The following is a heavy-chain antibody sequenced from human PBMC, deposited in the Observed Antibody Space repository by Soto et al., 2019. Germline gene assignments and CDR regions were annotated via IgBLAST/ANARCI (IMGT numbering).Heavy chain of an antibody. CDR3: ARDKSRVTMVRGVIMSGAFDI. CDR1: GGTFSSYT. V-gene: IGHV1-69*04. CDR2: IIPILGIA. J-gene: IGHJ3*02. D-gene: IGHD3-10*01. Sequence: SVKVSCKASGGTFSSYTISWVRQAPGQGLEWMGRIIPILGIANYAQKFQGRVTITADKSTSTAYMELSSLRSEDTAVYYCARDKSRVTMVRGVIMSGAFDIWGQGTMVTVSS.